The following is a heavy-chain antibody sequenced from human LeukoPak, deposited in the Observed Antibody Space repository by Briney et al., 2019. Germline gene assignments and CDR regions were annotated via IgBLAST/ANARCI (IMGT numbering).Heavy chain of an antibody. CDR1: GFTFRSYG. J-gene: IGHJ5*02. CDR3: ARDYRTYYYYSSGPDH. Sequence: GGPLRLPCAASGFTFRSYGMHGVRQSPGKALVCVSRNNSDRSRTSCAHSVKGRFPLSRDNAKITLYLQVNSLRPGGTAVYYCARDYRTYYYYSSGPDHGRKGTVVSVST. V-gene: IGHV3-74*01. CDR2: NNSDRSRT. D-gene: IGHD3-22*01.